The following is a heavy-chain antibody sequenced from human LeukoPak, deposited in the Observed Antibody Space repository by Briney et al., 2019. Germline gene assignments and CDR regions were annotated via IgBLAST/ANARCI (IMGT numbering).Heavy chain of an antibody. CDR3: ARIAVAGFDAFDI. Sequence: ASVKVSCKASRYTFTSYDINWVRQATGQGLEWMGWMNPNSGNTGYAQKFQGRVTMTRNTSISTAYMELSSLRSEETAVYYCARIAVAGFDAFDIWGQGTMVTVSS. CDR2: MNPNSGNT. V-gene: IGHV1-8*01. D-gene: IGHD6-19*01. CDR1: RYTFTSYD. J-gene: IGHJ3*02.